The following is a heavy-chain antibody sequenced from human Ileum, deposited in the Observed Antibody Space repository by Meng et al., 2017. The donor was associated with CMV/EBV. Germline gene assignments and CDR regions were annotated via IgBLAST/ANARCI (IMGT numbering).Heavy chain of an antibody. CDR3: ARGANYASYRVDY. J-gene: IGHJ4*02. Sequence: VPVLQFGAEVKTPGASVKVSCKASGYTFTSYYSHWVRQAPGQGLEWMGWINPNNGDTNYAQKFQGGVTMTRDTSINTAYMEVTSADTAVYYCARGANYASYRVDYWGQGTLVTVSS. CDR2: INPNNGDT. V-gene: IGHV1-2*02. CDR1: GYTFTSYY. D-gene: IGHD1-7*01.